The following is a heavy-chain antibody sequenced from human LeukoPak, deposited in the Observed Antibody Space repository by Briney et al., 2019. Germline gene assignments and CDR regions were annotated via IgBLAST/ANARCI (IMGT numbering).Heavy chain of an antibody. D-gene: IGHD4-11*01. J-gene: IGHJ4*02. CDR1: GGSISSYY. Sequence: NTSETLSLTCTVSGGSISSYYWSWIRQPPGKGLEWIGYIYYSGSTNYNPSLKSRVAISVDTSKNQFSLKLSSVTAADTAVYYCARDGRTTAGGFDYWGQGTLVTVSS. V-gene: IGHV4-59*01. CDR3: ARDGRTTAGGFDY. CDR2: IYYSGST.